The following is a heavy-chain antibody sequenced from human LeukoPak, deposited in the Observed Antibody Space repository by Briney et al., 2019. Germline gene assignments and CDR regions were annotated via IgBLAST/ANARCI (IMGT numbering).Heavy chain of an antibody. D-gene: IGHD6-13*01. CDR3: ASASSWYGFRFDP. CDR2: IYYSGST. V-gene: IGHV4-30-4*08. CDR1: GGSISSGDYY. Sequence: SQTLSLTCTVSGGSISSGDYYWSWIRQPPGKGLEWIGYIYYSGSTYYNPSLKSRVTISVDTSKNQFSLKLSSVTAADTAVYYCASASSWYGFRFDPWGQGTLVTVSS. J-gene: IGHJ5*02.